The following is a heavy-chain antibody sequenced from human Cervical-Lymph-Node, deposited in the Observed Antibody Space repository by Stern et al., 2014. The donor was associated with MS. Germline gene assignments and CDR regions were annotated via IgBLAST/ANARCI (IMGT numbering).Heavy chain of an antibody. CDR2: IYYSGST. CDR3: ARVQTYCGGDCYSRNWYFDL. CDR1: GGSISSYY. V-gene: IGHV4-59*01. Sequence: VQLEESGPGLVKPSETLSLTCTVSGGSISSYYWSWIRQPPGKGLEWIGYIYYSGSTNYNPSLKSRVTISVDTSKNQFSLKLSSVTAADTAVYYCARVQTYCGGDCYSRNWYFDLWGRGTLVTVSS. D-gene: IGHD2-21*02. J-gene: IGHJ2*01.